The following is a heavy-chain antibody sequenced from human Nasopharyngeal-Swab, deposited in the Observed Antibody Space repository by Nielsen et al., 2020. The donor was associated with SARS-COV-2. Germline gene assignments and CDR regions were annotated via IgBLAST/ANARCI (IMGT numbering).Heavy chain of an antibody. Sequence: WIRQSPSRGLEWLGRTYYRSKWYNDYAVSVKSRITINPDTSKNQFSLQLNSVTPEDTAVYYCAREISSWGYYYYYYMDVWGKGTTVTVSS. J-gene: IGHJ6*03. CDR3: AREISSWGYYYYYYMDV. V-gene: IGHV6-1*01. D-gene: IGHD6-13*01. CDR2: TYYRSKWYN.